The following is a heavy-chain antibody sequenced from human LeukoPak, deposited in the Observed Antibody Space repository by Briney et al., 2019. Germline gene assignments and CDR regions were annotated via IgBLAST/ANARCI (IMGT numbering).Heavy chain of an antibody. V-gene: IGHV6-1*01. D-gene: IGHD2-2*01. CDR2: TYYGSAWYN. CDR3: ARRLTQYDCFDP. J-gene: IGHJ5*02. Sequence: SQTLSLTCAISGDSVSSNSVTWNWIRQSPSRGLEWLGRTYYGSAWYNDYAASVRGRITVNPDTSKNQFSLRLNSVTPEDTAVYYCARRLTQYDCFDPWGQGILVTVSS. CDR1: GDSVSSNSVT.